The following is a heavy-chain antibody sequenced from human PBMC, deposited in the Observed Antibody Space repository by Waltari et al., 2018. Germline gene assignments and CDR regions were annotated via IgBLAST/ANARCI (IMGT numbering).Heavy chain of an antibody. Sequence: EVQLVQSGAEVKKAGAPLTISCHINGYSFVHYWLAWVRQMPGKGLAWMGIIFPGDSSTFYSPSFQGQVTISADKSTSTAYLQWSSLKDSDTAVYYCARRSAVPASGGAFDIWGQGTKVTVSP. J-gene: IGHJ3*02. V-gene: IGHV5-51*01. CDR3: ARRSAVPASGGAFDI. CDR2: IFPGDSST. D-gene: IGHD6-19*01. CDR1: GYSFVHYW.